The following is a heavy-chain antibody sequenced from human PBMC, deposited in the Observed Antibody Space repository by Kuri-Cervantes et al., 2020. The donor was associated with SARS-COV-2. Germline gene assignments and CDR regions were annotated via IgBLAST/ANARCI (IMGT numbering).Heavy chain of an antibody. D-gene: IGHD2-2*01. Sequence: GESLKISCAASGFTFSSYGMHWVRQAPGKGLEWVAFIWHDGSKNYYADSVKGRFTSSRDNAKNTLYLQMNSLRAEDTAVYYCARICSSTSCLGNYFDYWGQGTLVTVSS. J-gene: IGHJ4*02. V-gene: IGHV3-33*03. CDR1: GFTFSSYG. CDR2: IWHDGSKN. CDR3: ARICSSTSCLGNYFDY.